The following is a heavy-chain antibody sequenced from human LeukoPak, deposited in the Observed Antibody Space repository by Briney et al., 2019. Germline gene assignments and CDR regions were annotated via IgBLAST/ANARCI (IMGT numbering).Heavy chain of an antibody. CDR3: ARSAPRSSSWYWGDAFDI. V-gene: IGHV4-4*02. CDR2: IYHSGST. D-gene: IGHD6-13*01. Sequence: SGTLSLTCAVSGGSISSSNWWSWVRQPPGKGLEWIGEIYHSGSTNYNPSLKSRVTISVDKSKNQFSLKLSSVTAADTAVYYCARSAPRSSSWYWGDAFDIWGQGTMVTVSS. CDR1: GGSISSSNW. J-gene: IGHJ3*02.